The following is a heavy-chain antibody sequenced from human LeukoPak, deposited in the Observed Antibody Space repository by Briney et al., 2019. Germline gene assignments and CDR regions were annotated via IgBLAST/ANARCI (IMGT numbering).Heavy chain of an antibody. V-gene: IGHV4-38-2*02. D-gene: IGHD3-10*01. J-gene: IGHJ5*02. Sequence: SETLSLTCTVSGFSISNGYYWGWIRQPPGKGLEWIGSIYHSGSTYYNPFLKSRVTISVDTSKNQFSLKLSSVTAADTAVYYCTRGHPGVVRGTNWFDPWGQGTLVTVSS. CDR3: TRGHPGVVRGTNWFDP. CDR2: IYHSGST. CDR1: GFSISNGYY.